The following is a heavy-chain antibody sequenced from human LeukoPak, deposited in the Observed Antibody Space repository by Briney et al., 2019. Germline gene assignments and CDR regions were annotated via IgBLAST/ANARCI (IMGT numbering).Heavy chain of an antibody. CDR1: GFAFSSYG. CDR3: AKDYSTDN. CDR2: ISYDGSNK. J-gene: IGHJ4*02. D-gene: IGHD5-18*01. Sequence: PGGSLRLSCAASGFAFSSYGMHWVRQAPGKGLEWVAVISYDGSNKYYADSVKGRFTISRDNSKNTLYLQMNSLRAEDTAVCYCAKDYSTDNWGQGTLVTVSS. V-gene: IGHV3-30*18.